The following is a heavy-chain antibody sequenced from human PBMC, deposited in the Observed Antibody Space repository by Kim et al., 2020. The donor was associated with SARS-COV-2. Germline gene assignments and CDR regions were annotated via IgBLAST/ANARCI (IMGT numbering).Heavy chain of an antibody. V-gene: IGHV3-21*01. Sequence: GGSLRLSCAASGFTFSSYSMNWVRQAPGKGLEWVSSISSSSSYIYYADSVKGRFTISRDNAKNSLYLQMNSLRAEDTAVYYCARDTFEGWLRPSESDYWGQGTLVTVSS. CDR2: ISSSSSYI. CDR3: ARDTFEGWLRPSESDY. CDR1: GFTFSSYS. D-gene: IGHD5-12*01. J-gene: IGHJ4*02.